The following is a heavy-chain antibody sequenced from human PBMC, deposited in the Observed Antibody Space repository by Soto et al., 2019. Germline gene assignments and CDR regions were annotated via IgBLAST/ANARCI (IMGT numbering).Heavy chain of an antibody. Sequence: GGSLRLSCAASGFTFRTYAMSWVRQAPGKGLEWVSSISGSGGNKYYADSVKGRFTILRDSAKNSLYLQVNSLRAEDTAVYYGAEDPLSWSDSGGYCDYGMDVWGQGTTVTVSS. CDR3: AEDPLSWSDSGGYCDYGMDV. V-gene: IGHV3-23*01. J-gene: IGHJ6*02. CDR2: ISGSGGNK. CDR1: GFTFRTYA. D-gene: IGHD1-26*01.